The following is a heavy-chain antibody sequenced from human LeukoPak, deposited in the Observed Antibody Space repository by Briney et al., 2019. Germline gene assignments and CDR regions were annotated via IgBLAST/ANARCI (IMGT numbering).Heavy chain of an antibody. CDR3: ANLDVGYYYDSSGYSNHFDY. V-gene: IGHV4-34*01. J-gene: IGHJ4*02. CDR1: GGSFSGYY. CDR2: INHSGST. D-gene: IGHD3-22*01. Sequence: SETLSLTCAVYGGSFSGYYWSWIRQPPGEGLEWIGEINHSGSTNYNPSLKSRVTISVDTSKNQFSLKLSSVTAADTAVYYCANLDVGYYYDSSGYSNHFDYWGQGTLVTVSS.